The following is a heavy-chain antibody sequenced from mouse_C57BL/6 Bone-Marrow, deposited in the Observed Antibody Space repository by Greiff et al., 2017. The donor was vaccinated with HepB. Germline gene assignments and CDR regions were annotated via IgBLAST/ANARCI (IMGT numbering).Heavy chain of an antibody. Sequence: EVNVVESGGDLVKPGGSLKLSCAASGFTFSSYGMSWVRQTPDKRLEWVATISSGGSYTYYPDSVKGRFTISRDNAKNTLYLQMSSLKSEDTAMYYCARQGYSNWFAYWGQGTLVTVSA. D-gene: IGHD2-5*01. J-gene: IGHJ3*01. CDR3: ARQGYSNWFAY. CDR1: GFTFSSYG. V-gene: IGHV5-6*01. CDR2: ISSGGSYT.